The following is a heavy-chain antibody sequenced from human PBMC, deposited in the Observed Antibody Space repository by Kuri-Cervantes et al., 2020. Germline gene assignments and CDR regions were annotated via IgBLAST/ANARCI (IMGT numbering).Heavy chain of an antibody. CDR3: ARDRGMMLLWFGGGMDV. V-gene: IGHV3-33*01. Sequence: GESLKISCAASGFTFSSYGMHWVRQAPGKGLEWVAVIWYDGSNKYYADFVKGRFIISRDNSKNTLDLQMNSLRAEDTAVYYCARDRGMMLLWFGGGMDVWGQGTTVTVSS. CDR1: GFTFSSYG. J-gene: IGHJ6*02. D-gene: IGHD3-10*01. CDR2: IWYDGSNK.